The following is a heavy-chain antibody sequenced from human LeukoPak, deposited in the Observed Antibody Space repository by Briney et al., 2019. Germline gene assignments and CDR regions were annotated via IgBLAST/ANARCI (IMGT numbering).Heavy chain of an antibody. Sequence: SETLSLTCTVSGGSISSYFWSWIQQPPGKGLEWIGYIYYSGTTNYSPSLKSRVTISADTSKNQFSLKLSSVTAADTAVYYCARERGYCSGGSCYEKRYYFDYWGQGTLVTVSS. CDR2: IYYSGTT. J-gene: IGHJ4*02. V-gene: IGHV4-59*01. CDR1: GGSISSYF. D-gene: IGHD2-15*01. CDR3: ARERGYCSGGSCYEKRYYFDY.